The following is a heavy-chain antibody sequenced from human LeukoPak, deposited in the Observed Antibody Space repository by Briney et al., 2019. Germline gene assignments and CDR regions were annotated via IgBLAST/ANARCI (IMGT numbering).Heavy chain of an antibody. J-gene: IGHJ5*02. V-gene: IGHV4-34*01. CDR1: GGSFSGYY. Sequence: PSETLSLTCAVYGGSFSGYYWRWIRQPPGKGLEWIGGINHSGSTNYNPYLKSRVPISVDTSKNQFSLKLSSVTAARTAVYYCARAGPPNDYSRGDWFDPWGQGTLVTVSS. CDR2: INHSGST. CDR3: ARAGPPNDYSRGDWFDP. D-gene: IGHD4-11*01.